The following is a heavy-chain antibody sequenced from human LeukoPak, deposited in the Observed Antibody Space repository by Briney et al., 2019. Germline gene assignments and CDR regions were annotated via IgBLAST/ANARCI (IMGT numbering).Heavy chain of an antibody. J-gene: IGHJ4*02. V-gene: IGHV1-18*01. CDR1: GYTFTSYG. CDR2: ISAYNGNT. CDR3: ARGLGTYYYDSSGYSPFDY. Sequence: ASVKVSCKASGYTFTSYGISWVRQAPGQGLGWMGWISAYNGNTNYAQKLQGRVTMTTGTSTSTAYMELRSLRSDDTAVYYCARGLGTYYYDSSGYSPFDYWGQGTLVTVSS. D-gene: IGHD3-22*01.